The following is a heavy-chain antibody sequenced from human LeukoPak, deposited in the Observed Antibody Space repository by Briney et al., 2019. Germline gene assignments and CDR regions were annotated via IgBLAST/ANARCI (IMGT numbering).Heavy chain of an antibody. J-gene: IGHJ2*01. D-gene: IGHD3-3*01. CDR1: GGSFRSYY. CDR3: ARITLFGVVQDCLYFDL. V-gene: IGHV4-59*01. CDR2: MYYTGGT. Sequence: SETLTLTCTVSGGSFRSYYWSWIRQTPGKGLEWIGYMYYTGGTNYNPSLKSRVTISVDTSKNQFSLKLSSVTAADTAVYYCARITLFGVVQDCLYFDLWGRGTLVTVSS.